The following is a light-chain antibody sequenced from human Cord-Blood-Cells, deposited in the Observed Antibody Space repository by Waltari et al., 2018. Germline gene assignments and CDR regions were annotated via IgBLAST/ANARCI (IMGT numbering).Light chain of an antibody. CDR3: NSRDSSGNHWV. J-gene: IGLJ3*02. Sequence: SSELTQAPAVSVALGQTVRITCQGDSLRSYYASLYHQKPEQAPVLVIYGKNNRPSGIPDRFSGSSSGNTASLTITGAQAEDEADYYCNSRDSSGNHWVFGGGTKLTVL. CDR1: SLRSYY. CDR2: GKN. V-gene: IGLV3-19*01.